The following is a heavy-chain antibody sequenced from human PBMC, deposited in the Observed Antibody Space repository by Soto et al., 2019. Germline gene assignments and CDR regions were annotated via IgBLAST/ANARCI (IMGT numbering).Heavy chain of an antibody. CDR2: IIPIFGTA. Sequence: ASVKVSCKASGGTFSSYAISWVRQAPGQGLEWMGGIIPIFGTANYAQKFQGRVTITADESTSTAYMELSSLRSEDTAVYYCARAYYCISTSCPWGYYYYYGMDVWGQGTTVTSP. V-gene: IGHV1-69*13. J-gene: IGHJ6*02. CDR3: ARAYYCISTSCPWGYYYYYGMDV. D-gene: IGHD2-2*01. CDR1: GGTFSSYA.